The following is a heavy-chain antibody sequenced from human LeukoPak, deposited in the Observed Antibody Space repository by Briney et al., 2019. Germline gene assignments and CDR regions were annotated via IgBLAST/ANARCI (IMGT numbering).Heavy chain of an antibody. CDR1: GYTFTSYA. D-gene: IGHD3-9*01. Sequence: ASVKVSCKASGYTFTSYAMNWVRQAPGQGLEWMGWINTNTGNPTYAQGFTGRFDFSLDTSVSTAYLQISSLKAEDTAVYYCARGPLLRYFDWLSLFDYWGQGTLVTVSS. V-gene: IGHV7-4-1*02. CDR3: ARGPLLRYFDWLSLFDY. CDR2: INTNTGNP. J-gene: IGHJ4*02.